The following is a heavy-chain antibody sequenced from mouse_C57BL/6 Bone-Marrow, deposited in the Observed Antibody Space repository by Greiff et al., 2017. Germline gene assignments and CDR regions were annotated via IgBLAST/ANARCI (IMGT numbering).Heavy chain of an antibody. D-gene: IGHD1-1*02. CDR2: INPGSGGT. CDR1: GYAFTNYL. Sequence: QVQLKASGAELVRPGTSVKVSCKASGYAFTNYLIEWVKQRPGQGLEWIGVINPGSGGTNYNEKFKGKATLTADKSSSTAYMQLSSLTSEDSAVYFCVWSYAMDYWGQGTSVTVSS. V-gene: IGHV1-54*01. J-gene: IGHJ4*01. CDR3: VWSYAMDY.